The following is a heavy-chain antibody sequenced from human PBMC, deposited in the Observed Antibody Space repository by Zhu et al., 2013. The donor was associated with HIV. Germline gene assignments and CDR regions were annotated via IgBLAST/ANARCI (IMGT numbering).Heavy chain of an antibody. D-gene: IGHD3-9*01. J-gene: IGHJ6*02. Sequence: QVQLVQSGAEVRKPGASVKVSCKVSGFNLTELSMHWVRQAPGKGLEWMGGFDPEDGETIYAQRLQGRVTMTEDTSTDTTYMELSSLTSEDTAVYYCARLVQEGMDVWGQGTTVTVSS. CDR3: ARLVQEGMDV. V-gene: IGHV1-24*01. CDR2: FDPEDGET. CDR1: GFNLTELS.